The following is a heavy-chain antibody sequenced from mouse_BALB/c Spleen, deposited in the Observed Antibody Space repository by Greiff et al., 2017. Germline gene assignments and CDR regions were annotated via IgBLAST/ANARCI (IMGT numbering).Heavy chain of an antibody. V-gene: IGHV5-17*02. CDR1: GFTFSSFG. D-gene: IGHD2-1*01. CDR2: ISSGSSTI. J-gene: IGHJ4*01. CDR3: ARSNYGNYLYYAMDY. Sequence: EVKLVESGGGLVQPGGSRKLSCAASGFTFSSFGMHWVRQAPEKGLEWVAYISSGSSTIYYADTVKGRFTISRDTPKNTLFLQMTSLRSEDTAMYYCARSNYGNYLYYAMDYWGQGTSVTVSS.